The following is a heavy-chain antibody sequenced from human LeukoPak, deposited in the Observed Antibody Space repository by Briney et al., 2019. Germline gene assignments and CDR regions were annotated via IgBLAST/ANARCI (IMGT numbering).Heavy chain of an antibody. CDR1: GFTFSSYS. CDR3: ARDLAELPADVYYYYSMDV. V-gene: IGHV3-21*01. D-gene: IGHD3-3*02. Sequence: PGGSLRLSCAASGFTFSSYSMNWVRQAPGKGLEWVSSISSSSSYIYYADSVKGRFTISRDNAKNSLYLQMNSLRAEDTAVYYCARDLAELPADVYYYYSMDVWGQGTTVTVSS. J-gene: IGHJ6*02. CDR2: ISSSSSYI.